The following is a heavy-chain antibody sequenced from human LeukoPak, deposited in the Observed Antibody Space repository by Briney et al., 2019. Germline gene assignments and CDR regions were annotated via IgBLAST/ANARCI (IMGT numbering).Heavy chain of an antibody. CDR2: ISSSSSYI. CDR1: GFTFSSYS. D-gene: IGHD3-22*01. CDR3: ARSPPDDYYDSSGYYSIDY. V-gene: IGHV3-21*01. Sequence: GGSLRLSCAASGFTFSSYSMNWVRQAPGKGLEWVSSISSSSSYIYYADSVKGRFTISRDNAKNSLYLQMNSLRAEDTAVYYCARSPPDDYYDSSGYYSIDYWGQGTLVTVSS. J-gene: IGHJ4*02.